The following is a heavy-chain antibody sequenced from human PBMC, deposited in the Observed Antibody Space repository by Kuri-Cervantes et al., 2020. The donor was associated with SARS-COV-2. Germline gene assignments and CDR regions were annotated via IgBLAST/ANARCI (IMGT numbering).Heavy chain of an antibody. J-gene: IGHJ4*02. V-gene: IGHV4-30-2*01. CDR3: ARVEGAAAGTPSGNFDY. CDR1: GVSVTTFGSY. CDR2: IYHSGST. Sequence: SETLSLTCTVSGVSVTTFGSYWTWIRQPPGKGLEWIGYIYHSGSTYYNPSLKSRVTISVDRSKNQFSLKLSSVTAADTAVYYCARVEGAAAGTPSGNFDYWGQGTLVTVSS. D-gene: IGHD6-13*01.